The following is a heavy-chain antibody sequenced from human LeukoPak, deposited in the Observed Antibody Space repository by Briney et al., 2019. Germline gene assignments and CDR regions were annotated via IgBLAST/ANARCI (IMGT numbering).Heavy chain of an antibody. J-gene: IGHJ5*02. D-gene: IGHD2-2*01. V-gene: IGHV7-4-1*02. CDR3: ARLVPAANLRWFDP. Sequence: ASVKVSCKASGYTFTSYAMNWVRQAPGQGLEWMGWINTNTGNPTYAQGFTGRFVFSLDTSVSTAYQQISSLKAEDTAVYYCARLVPAANLRWFDPWGQGTLVTVSS. CDR1: GYTFTSYA. CDR2: INTNTGNP.